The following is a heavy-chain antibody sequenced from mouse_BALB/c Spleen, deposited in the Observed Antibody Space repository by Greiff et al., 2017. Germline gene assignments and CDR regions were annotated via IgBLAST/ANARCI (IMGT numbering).Heavy chain of an antibody. Sequence: EVKVVESGGGLVKPGGSLKLSCAASGFTFSSYAMSWVRQSPEKRLEWVAEISSGGSYTYYPDTVTGRFTISRDNAKNTLYLEMSSLRSEDTAMYYCARGDDGYYLYYAMDYWGQGTSVTVSS. D-gene: IGHD2-3*01. V-gene: IGHV5-9-4*01. CDR3: ARGDDGYYLYYAMDY. CDR2: ISSGGSYT. CDR1: GFTFSSYA. J-gene: IGHJ4*01.